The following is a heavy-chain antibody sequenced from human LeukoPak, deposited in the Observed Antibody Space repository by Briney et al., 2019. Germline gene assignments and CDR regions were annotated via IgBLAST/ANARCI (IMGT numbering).Heavy chain of an antibody. D-gene: IGHD3-16*01. CDR3: ASSVRSTSYVY. Sequence: SETLSLTCTVSGGSISSYYGSWIRQPPGKGLEWIGYIYYSGSTNYNPSLKSRVTISVDTSKNQFSLKLSSVTAADTAVYYCASSVRSTSYVYWGQGTLVTVSS. J-gene: IGHJ4*02. CDR1: GGSISSYY. V-gene: IGHV4-59*01. CDR2: IYYSGST.